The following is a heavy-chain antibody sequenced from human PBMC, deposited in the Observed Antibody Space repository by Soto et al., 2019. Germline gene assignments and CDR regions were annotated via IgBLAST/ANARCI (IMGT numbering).Heavy chain of an antibody. J-gene: IGHJ4*02. D-gene: IGHD3-3*01. CDR1: GFTFSSYS. V-gene: IGHV3-21*01. CDR3: AATYYDFWSGSSPFDY. Sequence: GGSLRLSCAASGFTFSSYSMNWVRQAPGKGLEWVSSISSSSSYIYYADSVKGRFTISRDNAKNSLYLQMNSLRAEDTAVYYCAATYYDFWSGSSPFDYWGQGTLVTVSS. CDR2: ISSSSSYI.